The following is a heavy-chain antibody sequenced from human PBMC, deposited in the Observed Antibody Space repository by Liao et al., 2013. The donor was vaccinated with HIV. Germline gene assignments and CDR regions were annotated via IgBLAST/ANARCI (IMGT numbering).Heavy chain of an antibody. CDR3: ARGVNFDF. J-gene: IGHJ5*01. Sequence: QVQLQESGPGLVKPSQTLSLTCSVSGGSIRGGSYYWGWIRQPAGKGLEWVGHIYSSGSSNYNPALKSRVSISIDTSKNQFSLRLNSVSAADTAVYYCARGVNFDFWGQGTLVTVSS. V-gene: IGHV4-61*02. CDR2: IYSSGSS. D-gene: IGHD2-8*01. CDR1: GGSIRGGSYY.